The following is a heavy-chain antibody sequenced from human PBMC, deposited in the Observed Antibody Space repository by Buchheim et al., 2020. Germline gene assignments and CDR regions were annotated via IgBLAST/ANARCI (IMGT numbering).Heavy chain of an antibody. D-gene: IGHD6-19*01. CDR3: ARDRQWLVLLGGNENWFDP. Sequence: QVQLVQSGAEVKKPGASVKVSCKASGYTFTGYYMHWVRQAPGQGLEWMGWINPNSGGTNYAQKFQGRVTMTRDTSIRTAYMELSRLRSDDTAVYYCARDRQWLVLLGGNENWFDPWGQGTL. J-gene: IGHJ5*02. CDR2: INPNSGGT. V-gene: IGHV1-2*02. CDR1: GYTFTGYY.